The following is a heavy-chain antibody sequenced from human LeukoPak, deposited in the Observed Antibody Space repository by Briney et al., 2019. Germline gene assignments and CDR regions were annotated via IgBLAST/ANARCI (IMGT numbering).Heavy chain of an antibody. D-gene: IGHD4-23*01. J-gene: IGHJ3*02. CDR2: ISGDGRST. Sequence: GGSLRLSCAASEFTYSAYAMGWVRQAPGKGLEWVSTISGDGRSTFYADSVKGRFTISRDDSKTTLFLQMNSLRAKDTAIYYCARRYGGWGAFDIWGQGTVVTVSS. V-gene: IGHV3-23*01. CDR1: EFTYSAYA. CDR3: ARRYGGWGAFDI.